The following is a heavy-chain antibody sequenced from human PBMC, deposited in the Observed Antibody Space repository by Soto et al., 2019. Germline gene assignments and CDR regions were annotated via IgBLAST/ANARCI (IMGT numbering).Heavy chain of an antibody. CDR3: ATGNKMAGYFDY. J-gene: IGHJ4*02. Sequence: GSLRLSCAASGFTFSSYAMSWVRQAPGKGLEWVSAISGSGGSTYYADSVKGRFTISRDNSKNTLYLQMNSLRAEDTAVYYCATGNKMAGYFDYWGQGTLVTVSS. D-gene: IGHD6-19*01. V-gene: IGHV3-23*01. CDR2: ISGSGGST. CDR1: GFTFSSYA.